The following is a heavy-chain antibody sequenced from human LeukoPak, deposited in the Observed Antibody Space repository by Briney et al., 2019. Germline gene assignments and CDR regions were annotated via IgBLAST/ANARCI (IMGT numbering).Heavy chain of an antibody. CDR1: GYTFTSYD. J-gene: IGHJ4*02. V-gene: IGHV1-8*01. CDR2: MNPNRGNT. D-gene: IGHD1-1*01. Sequence: ASVKVSCKASGYTFTSYDINWVRQATGQGLEWMGWMNPNRGNTGYAQKFQGRVTMTRNTSISTAYMELSSLRSEDTAVYYCARATRKVHWKSQSNRYYFDYWGQGTLVTVSS. CDR3: ARATRKVHWKSQSNRYYFDY.